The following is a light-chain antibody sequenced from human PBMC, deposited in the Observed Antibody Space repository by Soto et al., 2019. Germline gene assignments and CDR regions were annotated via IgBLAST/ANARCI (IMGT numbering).Light chain of an antibody. CDR2: EVS. CDR3: SSYTSRV. CDR1: SSDVGGYNY. V-gene: IGLV2-14*01. J-gene: IGLJ1*01. Sequence: QSALTQPASVSGSPGQSITTSCTGTSSDVGGYNYVSWYQQHPGKAPKLMIYEVSNRPSGVSNRFSGSKSGNTASLTISGLQAEDEADYYCSSYTSRVFGTGTKVTVL.